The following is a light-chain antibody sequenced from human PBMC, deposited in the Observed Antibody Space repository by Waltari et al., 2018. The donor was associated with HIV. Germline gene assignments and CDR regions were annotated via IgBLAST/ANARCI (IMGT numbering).Light chain of an antibody. J-gene: IGLJ2*01. CDR1: SSNIGTRP. V-gene: IGLV1-44*01. CDR3: ASWDDSLNGVI. CDR2: SSD. Sequence: QSVLTQPPSASGTLGQRVTISCSGRSSNIGTRPVNWYQQLAGSAPKLLLYSSDLRPSGVPDLFSGSKSATSASLAISGLQSEDEATYYCASWDDSLNGVIFGGGTELTVL.